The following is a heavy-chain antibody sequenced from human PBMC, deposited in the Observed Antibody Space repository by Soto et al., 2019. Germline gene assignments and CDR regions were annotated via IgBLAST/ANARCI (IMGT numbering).Heavy chain of an antibody. V-gene: IGHV3-23*01. J-gene: IGHJ4*02. CDR3: AKNVDGHNYWGFDY. CDR1: GFTFSSYA. Sequence: GGSLRLSCAASGFTFSSYAMSWVRQAPGKGLEWVSGVGARGGSAYYTDSVKGRFTISRDNSKNTLYLQMNSLRAEDTATYYCAKNVDGHNYWGFDYWGQGTLVTVSS. D-gene: IGHD2-21*01. CDR2: VGARGGSA.